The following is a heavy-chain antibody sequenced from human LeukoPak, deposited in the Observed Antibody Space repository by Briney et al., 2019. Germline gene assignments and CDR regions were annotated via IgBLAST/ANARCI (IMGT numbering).Heavy chain of an antibody. V-gene: IGHV1-18*01. D-gene: IGHD1-1*01. CDR1: GYTFPSYG. Sequence: ASVKVSCKASGYTFPSYGISWVRQAPGQGLEWMGWISPYNGNTKYAQKFQGRVTMTTDTSTSTAYLGLRSLRSDDTAIYYCAKDPAWDDRGGDYWGQGTLVTVSS. CDR2: ISPYNGNT. CDR3: AKDPAWDDRGGDY. J-gene: IGHJ4*02.